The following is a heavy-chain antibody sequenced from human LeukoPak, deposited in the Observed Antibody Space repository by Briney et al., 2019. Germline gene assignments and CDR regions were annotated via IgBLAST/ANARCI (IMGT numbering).Heavy chain of an antibody. CDR3: AKDGRDSSSWSFDY. D-gene: IGHD6-13*01. Sequence: PGGSLRLSCAASGFTFSSYGMHWVRQAPGKGLEWVAVISYDGSNKYYADSVKGRFPISRDNSKNTLYLQMNSLRAEDTAVYYCAKDGRDSSSWSFDYWGRGTLVTVSS. J-gene: IGHJ4*02. CDR1: GFTFSSYG. V-gene: IGHV3-30*18. CDR2: ISYDGSNK.